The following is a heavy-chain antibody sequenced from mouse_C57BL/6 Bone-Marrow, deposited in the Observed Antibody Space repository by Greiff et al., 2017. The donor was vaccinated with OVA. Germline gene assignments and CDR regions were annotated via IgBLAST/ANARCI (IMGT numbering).Heavy chain of an antibody. CDR1: GYTFTSYW. Sequence: QVQLQQSGAEFVKPGASLKMSCTASGYTFTSYWITWVQQRPGQGFEWIGHILPGSGSTNYNGKTKSKATQTIDTSSSTAYMQLSSMTSEDSAVYYCARGAYFDYWGQGTTLTVSS. CDR2: ILPGSGST. V-gene: IGHV1-55*01. J-gene: IGHJ2*01. CDR3: ARGAYFDY.